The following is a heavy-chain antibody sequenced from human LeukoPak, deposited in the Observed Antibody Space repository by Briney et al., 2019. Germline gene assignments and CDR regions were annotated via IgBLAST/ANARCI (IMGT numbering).Heavy chain of an antibody. V-gene: IGHV4-4*07. CDR3: ARDQNWMGLRYFLRGGFDP. D-gene: IGHD3-9*01. Sequence: SETLSLTCTVSGGSISSHYWSWIRQPAGKGLEWIGRIYTSGSTNYNPSLKSRVTMSVDTSKNQFSLKLSSVTAADTAVYYCARDQNWMGLRYFLRGGFDPWGQGTLVTVSS. CDR2: IYTSGST. J-gene: IGHJ5*02. CDR1: GGSISSHY.